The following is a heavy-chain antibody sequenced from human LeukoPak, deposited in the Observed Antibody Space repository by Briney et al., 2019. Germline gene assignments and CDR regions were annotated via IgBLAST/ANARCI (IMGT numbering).Heavy chain of an antibody. V-gene: IGHV3-33*01. D-gene: IGHD3-10*01. J-gene: IGHJ4*02. CDR2: IRHDGSHK. Sequence: HPGGSLRLSCAASGFTFDSYAMHWVRQAPGQGLEWVAVIRHDGSHKFYSNSVRGQFTISRDNSKNTLYLQMNNLRPDDTAVYYCARAIFGSRSYPDFWGQGPLVTVSS. CDR3: ARAIFGSRSYPDF. CDR1: GFTFDSYA.